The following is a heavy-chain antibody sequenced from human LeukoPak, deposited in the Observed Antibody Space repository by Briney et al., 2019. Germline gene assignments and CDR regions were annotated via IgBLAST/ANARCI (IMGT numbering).Heavy chain of an antibody. V-gene: IGHV4-34*01. Sequence: SETLSLTCAVYGGSFSGYYWSWIRQPPGKGLEWIGEINHSGSTNYNPSLKSRVTISVDTSKNQFSLKLSSVTAADTAVYYCARAKRRDGYMVDYWGQGTLVTVSS. J-gene: IGHJ4*02. CDR3: ARAKRRDGYMVDY. CDR1: GGSFSGYY. D-gene: IGHD5-24*01. CDR2: INHSGST.